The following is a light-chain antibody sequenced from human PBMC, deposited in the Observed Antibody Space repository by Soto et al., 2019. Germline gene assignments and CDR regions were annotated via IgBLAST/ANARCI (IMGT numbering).Light chain of an antibody. V-gene: IGLV1-40*01. CDR1: SSNIGAGHD. J-gene: IGLJ2*01. CDR3: CSYAGNRVI. CDR2: DVA. Sequence: QSVLTQPPSVSGAPGQRVTISCTGSSSNIGAGHDVHWYQQLPGTAPKLMIYDVAKRPSGVPDRFSGSKSADTASLTISGLQAEDEADYYCCSYAGNRVIFGGGTKLTVL.